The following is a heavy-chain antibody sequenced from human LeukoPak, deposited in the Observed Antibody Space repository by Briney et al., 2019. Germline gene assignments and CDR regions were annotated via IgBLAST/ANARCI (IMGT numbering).Heavy chain of an antibody. D-gene: IGHD3-9*01. CDR1: GFTVSSNY. CDR2: IYSGGST. CDR3: ARAATYYDILTGYSTTYFQH. V-gene: IGHV3-53*01. Sequence: GGSLRLSCAASGFTVSSNYMSWVRQARGKGLEWVSVIYSGGSTYYADSVKGRFTISRDNSKNTLYLQMNSLRAEDTAVYYCARAATYYDILTGYSTTYFQHWGQGTLVTVSS. J-gene: IGHJ1*01.